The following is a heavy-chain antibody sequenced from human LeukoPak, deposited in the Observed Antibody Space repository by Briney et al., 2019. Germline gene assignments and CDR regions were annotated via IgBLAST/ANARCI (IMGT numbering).Heavy chain of an antibody. V-gene: IGHV4-39*01. D-gene: IGHD1-26*01. J-gene: IGHJ4*02. CDR1: GASIGGIAYY. CDR3: AKSGGYGLIDY. Sequence: PSETLSLTCTVSGASIGGIAYYWGWVRQPPRKGLEWIGNIYYSGSTYYNASLQSRVTISIDTSKNQFSLRLSSVTAADTAMYFCAKSGGYGLIDYWGQGTLVTVSS. CDR2: IYYSGST.